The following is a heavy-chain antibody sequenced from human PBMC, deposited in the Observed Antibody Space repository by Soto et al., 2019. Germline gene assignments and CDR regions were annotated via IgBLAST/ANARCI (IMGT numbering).Heavy chain of an antibody. CDR2: IYYSGST. J-gene: IGHJ4*02. D-gene: IGHD2-15*01. Sequence: QVQLQESGPGLVKPSETLSLTCTVSGGSISSYYWSWIRQPPGKGLEWTGNIYYSGSTNYTPSIKSRVAISVDTSKNQFSLKRSSLTAADTAVYYCARHYCSGGSCRSYFDYWGQGTLVTVSS. CDR1: GGSISSYY. V-gene: IGHV4-59*08. CDR3: ARHYCSGGSCRSYFDY.